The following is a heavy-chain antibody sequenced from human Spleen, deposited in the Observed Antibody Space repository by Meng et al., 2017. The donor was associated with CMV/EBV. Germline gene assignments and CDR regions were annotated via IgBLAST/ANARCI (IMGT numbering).Heavy chain of an antibody. Sequence: ASVKVSCKASGYTFTSNGISWVRQAPGQGLEWMGWISAYNGNTNYAQKFQGRVTMTRDTSISTAYMELSRLRSDDTAVYYCAPTKDSYGYDPFDYWGQGTLVTVSS. CDR3: APTKDSYGYDPFDY. CDR1: GYTFTSNG. D-gene: IGHD5-18*01. J-gene: IGHJ4*02. CDR2: ISAYNGNT. V-gene: IGHV1-18*01.